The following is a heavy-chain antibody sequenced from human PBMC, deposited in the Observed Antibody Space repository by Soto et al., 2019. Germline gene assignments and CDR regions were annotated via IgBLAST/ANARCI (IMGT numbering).Heavy chain of an antibody. CDR3: AREDDSGYYFRTNYYYYGMDV. Sequence: QVQLVQSGAEVKKPGSSVKVSCKASGGTFSSYAISWVRQAPGQGLEWMGGIIPIFGTANYAQKFQGRVTITADESTSTAYMELSSLRSEDTAVYYCAREDDSGYYFRTNYYYYGMDVWGQGTTVTVSS. J-gene: IGHJ6*02. CDR1: GGTFSSYA. D-gene: IGHD5-12*01. CDR2: IIPIFGTA. V-gene: IGHV1-69*01.